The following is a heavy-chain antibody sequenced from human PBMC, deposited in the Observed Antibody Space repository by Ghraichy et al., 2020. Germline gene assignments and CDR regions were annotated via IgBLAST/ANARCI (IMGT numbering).Heavy chain of an antibody. Sequence: GGSRRLSCAASGFTFTSYAMHWVRQAPGKGLEWVAIISSDGINKYYPDSMRGRFTISRDNSKNTLYLQVNSLRPEDTAVYFCARVGSSWSIFDYWGQGTLVTVSS. CDR3: ARVGSSWSIFDY. V-gene: IGHV3-30-3*01. J-gene: IGHJ4*02. CDR2: ISSDGINK. D-gene: IGHD6-13*01. CDR1: GFTFTSYA.